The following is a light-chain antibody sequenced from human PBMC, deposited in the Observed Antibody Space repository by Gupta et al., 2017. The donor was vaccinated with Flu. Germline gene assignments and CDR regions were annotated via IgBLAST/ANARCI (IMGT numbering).Light chain of an antibody. V-gene: IGKV3-11*01. CDR3: QQRKDWPLLT. CDR1: QGVQNY. J-gene: IGKJ5*01. CDR2: DAS. Sequence: ATLSLSPGERATLSCRASQGVQNYLAWYQQKPGQAPRLLIYDASNRGTGVPARFSGSGFGTDFTLTISSREPEDFAFYYCQQRKDWPLLTFGQGTRLEI.